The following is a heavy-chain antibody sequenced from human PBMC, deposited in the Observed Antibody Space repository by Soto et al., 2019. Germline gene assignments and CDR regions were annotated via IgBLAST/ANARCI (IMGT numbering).Heavy chain of an antibody. J-gene: IGHJ4*02. CDR1: GFTFSDYA. CDR2: ISFNGINT. CDR3: ARDVSGFEYFDL. D-gene: IGHD3-9*01. V-gene: IGHV3-30-3*01. Sequence: QVQLVESGGGMVQPGRSLRLSCAGSGFTFSDYAMHWVRQAPGRGPEWLALISFNGINTYYADSVKGRFTISRDNSKGTLYLQMNTLRAEDTAVYYCARDVSGFEYFDLWGQGTLVTISS.